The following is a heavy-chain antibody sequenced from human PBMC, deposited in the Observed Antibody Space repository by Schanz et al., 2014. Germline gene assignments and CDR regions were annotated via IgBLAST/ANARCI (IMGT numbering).Heavy chain of an antibody. Sequence: EVQLLESGGGLVQPGGSLRLSCEASGFSFGNYGMSWVRQAPGKGLEWLGRIKSKTDGETTDYAAPVKGRFSISRDDSQSTLYLQMNSLKIEDTAVYYCATASSPVREAGAGSSFHLWGQGTLVTVSS. J-gene: IGHJ5*02. CDR1: GFSFGNYG. CDR3: ATASSPVREAGAGSSFHL. D-gene: IGHD6-13*01. CDR2: IKSKTDGETT. V-gene: IGHV3-15*01.